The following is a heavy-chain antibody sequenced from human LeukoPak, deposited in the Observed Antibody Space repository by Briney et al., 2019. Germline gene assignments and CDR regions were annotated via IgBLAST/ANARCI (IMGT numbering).Heavy chain of an antibody. CDR1: DGSFSGYY. V-gene: IGHV4-34*01. Sequence: KPSETLSLTCAVYDGSFSGYYWSWIRPPPGKGLEWIGDVNHSGSTNYNPSLKSRVTISVDTSKNQSSLKLSSVTAADTAVYHCARVLSIVVVPGATFWFDPWGQGTLVTVSS. CDR3: ARVLSIVVVPGATFWFDP. J-gene: IGHJ5*02. D-gene: IGHD2-2*01. CDR2: VNHSGST.